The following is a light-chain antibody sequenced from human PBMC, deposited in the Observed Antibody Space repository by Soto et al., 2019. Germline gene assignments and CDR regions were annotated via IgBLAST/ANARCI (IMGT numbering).Light chain of an antibody. CDR1: SSNIGSNY. CDR3: AAWDDSLSGRV. J-gene: IGLJ2*01. Sequence: QSVLTQSPSASGTPGQRVTISCSGSSSNIGSNYVYWYQQLPGTAPKLLIYRNNQRPSGVPDRFSGSKSGTSASLAISGLXSEDEADYYCAAWDDSLSGRVFGGGTKVTVL. V-gene: IGLV1-47*01. CDR2: RNN.